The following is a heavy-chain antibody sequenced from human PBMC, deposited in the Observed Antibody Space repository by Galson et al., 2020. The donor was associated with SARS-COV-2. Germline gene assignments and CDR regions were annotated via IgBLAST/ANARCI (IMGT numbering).Heavy chain of an antibody. Sequence: LRLSCTVSGGSISSGDYYWSWIRPPPGKGLEWNGYIYYSGRNYYHPSHKSRVTISVDTSKNQFSLKLSPVTAADTAVYYCARDHLYYCDSGGYAFDIWGQGTMVTVSS. CDR2: IYYSGRN. CDR1: GGSISSGDYY. D-gene: IGHD3-22*01. J-gene: IGHJ3*02. V-gene: IGHV4-30-4*01. CDR3: ARDHLYYCDSGGYAFDI.